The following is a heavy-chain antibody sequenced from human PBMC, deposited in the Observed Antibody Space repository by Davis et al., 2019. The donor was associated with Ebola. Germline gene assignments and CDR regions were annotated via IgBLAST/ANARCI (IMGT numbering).Heavy chain of an antibody. J-gene: IGHJ4*02. V-gene: IGHV3-30*18. CDR3: VKDFHYGDYYFDY. CDR2: ISYDGSNK. D-gene: IGHD4-17*01. Sequence: GESLKISCAASGFTFSSYGMHWVRQAPGKGLEWVAVISYDGSNKYYADSVKGRFTISRDNSKNTLYLQMNSLRAEDTAVYYCVKDFHYGDYYFDYWGQGTLVTVSS. CDR1: GFTFSSYG.